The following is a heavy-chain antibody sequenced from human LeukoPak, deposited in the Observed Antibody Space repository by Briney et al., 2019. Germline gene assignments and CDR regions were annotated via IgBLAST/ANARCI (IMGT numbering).Heavy chain of an antibody. J-gene: IGHJ3*02. V-gene: IGHV3-74*01. CDR2: INSDGSST. D-gene: IGHD5/OR15-5a*01. CDR3: ARSQGTIPDSVPLDI. Sequence: GGSLRLSCAASGFTLSSYWMHWVRQAPGKGLVWVSRINSDGSSTSYADSVKGRFTISRDNAKNTLYLQMNSLRAEDTAVYYCARSQGTIPDSVPLDIWGQGTMVTVSS. CDR1: GFTLSSYW.